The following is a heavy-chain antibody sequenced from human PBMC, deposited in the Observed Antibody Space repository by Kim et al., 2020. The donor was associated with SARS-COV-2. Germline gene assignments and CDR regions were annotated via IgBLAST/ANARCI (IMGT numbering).Heavy chain of an antibody. CDR3: ARAVGAFDY. CDR1: GFTFSRYA. CDR2: IYSGGTST. V-gene: IGHV3-23*03. J-gene: IGHJ4*02. D-gene: IGHD1-26*01. Sequence: GGSLRLSCAASGFTFSRYAMSWVRQAPGKGLEWVSIIYSGGTSTYSADSVKGRFTISRDNSKNTLYLQMNSLRAEDTAVYYCARAVGAFDYWGQGTLVTVSS.